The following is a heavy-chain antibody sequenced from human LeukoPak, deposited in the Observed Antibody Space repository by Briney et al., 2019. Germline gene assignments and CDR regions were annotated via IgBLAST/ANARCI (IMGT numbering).Heavy chain of an antibody. D-gene: IGHD6-13*01. V-gene: IGHV3-23*01. CDR2: ISGSGGST. J-gene: IGHJ4*02. CDR3: AKTGTPWYYFDY. CDR1: GFTFSSYA. Sequence: GGSLRLSCAASGFTFSSYAMSWVRQAPGKGLEWVSAISGSGGSTYYADTVKGRFTISRDNSKNTLYLQMNSLRAEDTAVYYCAKTGTPWYYFDYWGQGTLVTVSS.